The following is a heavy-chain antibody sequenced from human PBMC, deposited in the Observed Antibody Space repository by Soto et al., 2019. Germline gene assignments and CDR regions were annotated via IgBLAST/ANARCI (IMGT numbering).Heavy chain of an antibody. CDR3: ARVKSGIADYSIYYYYYYMDV. J-gene: IGHJ6*03. Sequence: GASVKVSCKASGYTLTSYDINWVRQATGQGLEWMGWMNPNSGNTGYAQKFQGRVTMTRNTSISTAYMELSSLRSEDTAVYYCARVKSGIADYSIYYYYYYMDVWGKGTTVTVSS. CDR2: MNPNSGNT. V-gene: IGHV1-8*01. D-gene: IGHD2-15*01. CDR1: GYTLTSYD.